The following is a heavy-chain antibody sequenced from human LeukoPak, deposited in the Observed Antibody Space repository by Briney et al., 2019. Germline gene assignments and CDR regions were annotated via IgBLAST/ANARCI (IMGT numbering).Heavy chain of an antibody. CDR1: GYTFTGYY. V-gene: IGHV1-2*02. J-gene: IGHJ4*02. Sequence: GASVKVSCKASGYTFTGYYMHWVRQAPGQGLEWMGWINPNSGGTNYAQKFQGRVTMTRDTSISTAYMELSRLRSDDTAVYYCARAGHYYDSSGYSWGQGTLVTVSS. CDR2: INPNSGGT. D-gene: IGHD3-22*01. CDR3: ARAGHYYDSSGYS.